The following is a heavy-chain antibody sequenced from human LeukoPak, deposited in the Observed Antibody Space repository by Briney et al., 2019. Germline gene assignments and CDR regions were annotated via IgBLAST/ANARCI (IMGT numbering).Heavy chain of an antibody. V-gene: IGHV4-39*01. CDR2: IYHGTDT. J-gene: IGHJ4*02. D-gene: IGHD1-7*01. Sequence: KPSETLSLTCTVSSASISNDIYFWGWIRQSPGKGLEWIATIYHGTDTYHSPSLKGRVTISKDMSKNQLSLKMASVTAADTAVYYCAAHSWNFGENYWGQGTLVSVSS. CDR3: AAHSWNFGENY. CDR1: SASISNDIYF.